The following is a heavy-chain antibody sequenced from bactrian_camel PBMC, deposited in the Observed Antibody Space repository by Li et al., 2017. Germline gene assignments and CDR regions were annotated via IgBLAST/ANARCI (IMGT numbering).Heavy chain of an antibody. Sequence: VQLVESGRGLVQPGGSLRLSCAASGFTFSSYAMSWVRQAPGKGLEWVSTINNGAGDYNYYADSVRGRFTVSRDNTKNMVYLQLNSLKSEDMAMYYCTKGGWGNGFDFWGQGTQVTIS. CDR2: INNGAGDYN. D-gene: IGHD5*01. J-gene: IGHJ6*01. V-gene: IGHV3S40*01. CDR1: GFTFSSYA. CDR3: TKGGWGNGFDF.